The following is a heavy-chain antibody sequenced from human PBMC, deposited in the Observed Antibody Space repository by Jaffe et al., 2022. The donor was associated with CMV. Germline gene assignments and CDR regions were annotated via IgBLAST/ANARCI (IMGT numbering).Heavy chain of an antibody. CDR3: ARHPGTPHYYDSSGYYTPHDAFDI. CDR1: GGTFSSYA. D-gene: IGHD3-22*01. J-gene: IGHJ3*02. CDR2: IIPIFGTA. V-gene: IGHV1-69*01. Sequence: QVQLVQSGAEVKKPGSSVKVSCKASGGTFSSYAISWVRQAPGQGLEWMGGIIPIFGTANYAQKFQGRVTITADESTSTAYMELSSLRSEDTAVYYCARHPGTPHYYDSSGYYTPHDAFDIWGQGTMVTVSS.